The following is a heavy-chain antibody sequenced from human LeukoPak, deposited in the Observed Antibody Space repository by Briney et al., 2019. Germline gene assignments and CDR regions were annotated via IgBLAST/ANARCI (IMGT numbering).Heavy chain of an antibody. J-gene: IGHJ4*02. CDR3: ARFGACSGGSCYSRTFDY. CDR1: GYSISSGYY. D-gene: IGHD2-15*01. CDR2: IYHSGST. Sequence: PSETLSLTCAVSGYSISSGYYWGWIRQPPGKGLAWIGSIYHSGSTYYNPSLKSRVTISVDTSKNQFSLKLSSVTAADTAVYYCARFGACSGGSCYSRTFDYWGQGTLVTVSS. V-gene: IGHV4-38-2*01.